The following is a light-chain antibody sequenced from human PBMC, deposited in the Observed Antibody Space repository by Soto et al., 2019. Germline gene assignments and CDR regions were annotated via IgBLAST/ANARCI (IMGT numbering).Light chain of an antibody. V-gene: IGLV2-14*01. CDR3: SSYTTSTTYV. CDR1: SSDVGDYNY. CDR2: EVS. Sequence: QSALTQPASVSGSPGQSITISCTGTSSDVGDYNYVSWYQQHPGKAPKLVIDEVSNRPSGVSSRFSGSKSGNTASLTISGLQAEDEADYYCSSYTTSTTYVFGTGTKVTVL. J-gene: IGLJ1*01.